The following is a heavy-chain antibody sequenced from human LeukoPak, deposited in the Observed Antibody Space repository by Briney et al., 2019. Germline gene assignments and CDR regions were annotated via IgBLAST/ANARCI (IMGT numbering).Heavy chain of an antibody. CDR3: ARVRFGEFDY. CDR2: IRSKANSYAT. V-gene: IGHV3-73*01. Sequence: GGSLRLSCAASGFTFSGSAMHWVRQASGKGLEWVGRIRSKANSYATAYAASVKGRFTISRDDSKNTAYLQMNSLKTEDTAVYYCARVRFGEFDYWGQGTLVTVSS. CDR1: GFTFSGSA. J-gene: IGHJ4*02. D-gene: IGHD3-10*01.